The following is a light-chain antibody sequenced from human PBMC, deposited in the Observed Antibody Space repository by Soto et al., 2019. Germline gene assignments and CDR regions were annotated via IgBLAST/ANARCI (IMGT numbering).Light chain of an antibody. J-gene: IGKJ1*01. CDR3: QQYARSPWT. CDR1: QIVPSDY. Sequence: DIVLTQSPGTLSLSPGERVTLSCRASQIVPSDYLAWYHQEPGQAPRLLIYGAFNRATGIPDRFSGSGSGTDFTLSISRLEPEDFAVYYCQQYARSPWTFGQGTKVDIK. CDR2: GAF. V-gene: IGKV3-20*01.